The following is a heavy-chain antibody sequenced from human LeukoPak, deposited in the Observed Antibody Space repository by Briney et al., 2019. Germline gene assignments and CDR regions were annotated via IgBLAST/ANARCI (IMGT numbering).Heavy chain of an antibody. D-gene: IGHD6-13*01. CDR1: GYTFTSYG. V-gene: IGHV1-18*01. J-gene: IGHJ4*02. CDR3: ARDIGGYSSSWSLFDY. Sequence: ASVKVSCKASGYTFTSYGISCVRQAPGQGLEWMGWISAYNGNTNYAQKLQGRVTMTTDTSTSTAYMELRSLRSDDTAVYYCARDIGGYSSSWSLFDYWGQGTLVTVSS. CDR2: ISAYNGNT.